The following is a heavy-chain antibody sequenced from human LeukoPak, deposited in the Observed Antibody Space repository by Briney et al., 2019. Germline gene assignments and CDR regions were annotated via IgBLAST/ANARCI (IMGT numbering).Heavy chain of an antibody. CDR3: ARDGYSSFDAFDI. D-gene: IGHD6-13*01. J-gene: IGHJ3*02. CDR2: IYHSGST. Sequence: PSETLSLTCTVSGGSISSGGYYWSWIRQPPGKGLEWIGYIYHSGSTYYNPSLKSRVTISVDRSNNQFSLQLNSVTAADTAVYYCARDGYSSFDAFDIWGQGTMVTVSS. V-gene: IGHV4-30-2*01. CDR1: GGSISSGGYY.